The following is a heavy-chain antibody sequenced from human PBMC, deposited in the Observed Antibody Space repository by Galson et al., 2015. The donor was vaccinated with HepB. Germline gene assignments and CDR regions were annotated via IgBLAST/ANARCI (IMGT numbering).Heavy chain of an antibody. J-gene: IGHJ5*02. CDR1: GGSISSGGYY. D-gene: IGHD4-11*01. CDR2: IYYSGST. CDR3: AREEPDYSNPGGVGWFDP. Sequence: TLSLTCTVSGGSISSGGYYWSWIRQHPGKGLEWIGYIYYSGSTYYNPSLKSRVTISVDTSKNQFSLKLSSVTAADTAVYYCAREEPDYSNPGGVGWFDPWGQGTLVTVSS. V-gene: IGHV4-31*03.